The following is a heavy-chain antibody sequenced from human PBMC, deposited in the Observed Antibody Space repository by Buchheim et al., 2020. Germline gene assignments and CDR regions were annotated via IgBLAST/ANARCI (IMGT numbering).Heavy chain of an antibody. CDR3: ARDEEYCSGGSCGAGY. CDR2: IYSGGST. Sequence: EVQLVESGGGLVQPGGSLRLSCAASGFTVSSNYMSWVRQAPGKGLEWVSVIYSGGSTYYADSVKGRFTISRDNSKNTLYLQMNSLRAEDTAVYYCARDEEYCSGGSCGAGYWGQGTL. CDR1: GFTVSSNY. D-gene: IGHD2-15*01. V-gene: IGHV3-66*01. J-gene: IGHJ4*02.